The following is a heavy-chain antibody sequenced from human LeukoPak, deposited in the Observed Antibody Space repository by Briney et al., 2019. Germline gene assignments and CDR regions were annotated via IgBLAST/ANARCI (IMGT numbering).Heavy chain of an antibody. CDR2: IYSTGST. J-gene: IGHJ3*02. CDR3: ATTTSILAFDI. D-gene: IGHD3-3*01. Sequence: SETLSLTCTVSGDSISSYYCNWLRQPAGKGLEYIGRIYSTGSTNYNPSLKSRVTMTVDTSKNHFSLKLSSVTAADTTVYYCATTTSILAFDIWGQGTMVTVSS. CDR1: GDSISSYY. V-gene: IGHV4-4*07.